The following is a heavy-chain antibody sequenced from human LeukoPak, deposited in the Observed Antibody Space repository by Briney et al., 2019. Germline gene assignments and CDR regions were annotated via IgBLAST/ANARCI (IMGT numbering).Heavy chain of an antibody. J-gene: IGHJ3*02. D-gene: IGHD3-10*01. CDR2: IYSDGST. V-gene: IGHV3-53*01. CDR1: GFTVSTNY. CDR3: AREFGYYGSGLYYREGAFDI. Sequence: PGGSLRLSCADSGFTVSTNYMSWVRQAPGKGLEWVSVIYSDGSTYYADSVKGRFTISRDNSKNTLYLQMNSLRAEDTAVYYCAREFGYYGSGLYYREGAFDIWGQGTMVTVSS.